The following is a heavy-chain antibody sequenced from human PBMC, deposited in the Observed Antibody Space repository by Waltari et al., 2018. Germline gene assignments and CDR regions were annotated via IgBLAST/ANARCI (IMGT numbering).Heavy chain of an antibody. CDR3: ARRGYCGIDCYSNYFDF. D-gene: IGHD2-21*01. CDR2: ITHSGST. CDR1: GGSFNFYY. V-gene: IGHV4-34*01. J-gene: IGHJ4*02. Sequence: QVLLQQWGAGLLKPSETLSLTCAVYGGSFNFYYWSWIRQPPGEGLEWIGEITHSGSTNYNPSLKSRAGISVDTPNNQFSLKLTSVTAADTAAYYCARRGYCGIDCYSNYFDFWGQGTLVTVSS.